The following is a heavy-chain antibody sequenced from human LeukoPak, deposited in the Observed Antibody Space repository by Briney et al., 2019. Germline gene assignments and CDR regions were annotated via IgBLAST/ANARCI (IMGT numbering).Heavy chain of an antibody. CDR1: GYTFTSYG. Sequence: ASVKVSCKASGYTFTSYGISWVRQAPGQGLEWMGWISAYNGNTNYAQKLQGRVTMTTDTSTSTAYMELRSLRSDDTAVYYCAREFYPLPPARYFDWLLCPHLDYWGQGTLVTVSA. D-gene: IGHD3-9*01. V-gene: IGHV1-18*01. J-gene: IGHJ4*02. CDR2: ISAYNGNT. CDR3: AREFYPLPPARYFDWLLCPHLDY.